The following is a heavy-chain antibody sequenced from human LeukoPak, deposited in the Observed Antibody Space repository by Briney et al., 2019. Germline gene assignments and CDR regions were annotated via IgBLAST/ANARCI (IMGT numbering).Heavy chain of an antibody. CDR1: GFTFSSYE. CDR3: ARDRGSSGYGFDY. Sequence: PGGSLRLSCAASGFTFSSYEMNWVRQAPGKGLEWVSYISSSGSTIYYADSVKGRFTISRDNAKNSLYLQMNSLRAEDTAVYYCARDRGSSGYGFDYWGQGTLVTVSS. D-gene: IGHD3-22*01. CDR2: ISSSGSTI. V-gene: IGHV3-48*03. J-gene: IGHJ4*02.